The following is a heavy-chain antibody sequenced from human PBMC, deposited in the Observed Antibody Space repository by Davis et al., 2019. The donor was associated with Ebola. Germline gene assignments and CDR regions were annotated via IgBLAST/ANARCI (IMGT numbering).Heavy chain of an antibody. CDR2: IRYDGSNK. J-gene: IGHJ6*04. CDR3: ARSVDYYYYGMDV. V-gene: IGHV3-30*02. Sequence: GESLKISCAASGFTFSSYGMHWVRQAPGKGLGWVAFIRYDGSNKYYADSVKGRFTISRDNAKNSLYLQMNSLRAEDTAVYYCARSVDYYYYGMDVWGKGTTVTVSS. CDR1: GFTFSSYG.